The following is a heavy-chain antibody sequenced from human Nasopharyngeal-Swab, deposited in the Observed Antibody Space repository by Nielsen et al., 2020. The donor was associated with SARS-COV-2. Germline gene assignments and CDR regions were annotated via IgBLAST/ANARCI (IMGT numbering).Heavy chain of an antibody. D-gene: IGHD1-26*01. V-gene: IGHV3-9*01. CDR1: GFTFDDYA. Sequence: GGSLRLSCAVSGFTFDDYAMHWVRQAPGKGLEWVSGISWNSGSIGYADSVKGRFTISRDNAKNSLYLQMNSLRAEDTALYYCAKGSYYVPDYWGQGTLVTVSS. CDR3: AKGSYYVPDY. J-gene: IGHJ4*02. CDR2: ISWNSGSI.